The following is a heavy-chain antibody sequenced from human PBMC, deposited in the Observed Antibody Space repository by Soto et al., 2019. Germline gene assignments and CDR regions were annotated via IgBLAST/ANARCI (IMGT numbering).Heavy chain of an antibody. D-gene: IGHD3-22*01. CDR1: GFTFSIYN. Sequence: GSLRLSCAASGFTFSIYNMTWVRQAPGKGLEWVATIKQDGSDKYYADSVKGRFTISRDNSKNTLYLQMNSLRAEDKAVYYCAKDHVITAPGYYYGMDVWGQGTTVTVSS. CDR3: AKDHVITAPGYYYGMDV. CDR2: IKQDGSDK. J-gene: IGHJ6*02. V-gene: IGHV3-7*01.